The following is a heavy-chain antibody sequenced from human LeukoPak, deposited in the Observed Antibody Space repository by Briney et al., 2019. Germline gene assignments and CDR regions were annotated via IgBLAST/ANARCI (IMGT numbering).Heavy chain of an antibody. D-gene: IGHD1-1*01. CDR2: ISYEGSNK. CDR3: AKVSADNRHAVGFFFDS. V-gene: IGHV3-30-3*01. J-gene: IGHJ4*02. Sequence: GGSLRLSCAASGFTFRDYAMHWVRQAPGQGLDWVALISYEGSNKYYADSVKGRFTISRDSSKNTLYLEVNSLRAEDTAVYFCAKVSADNRHAVGFFFDSWGQGALVTVSS. CDR1: GFTFRDYA.